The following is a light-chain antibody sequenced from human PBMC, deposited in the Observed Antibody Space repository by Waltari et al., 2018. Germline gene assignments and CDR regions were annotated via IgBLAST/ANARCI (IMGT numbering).Light chain of an antibody. Sequence: QSALTQPASVSGSPGQSITISCTGTSSDVGSFNFVSLYQQHPGKAPKLMIYEGNKRPSGVSNRFSGSSSGNTASLTISGLQAEDEADYYCCSFAGSSTYVFGTGTKVTVL. CDR3: CSFAGSSTYV. V-gene: IGLV2-23*01. CDR1: SSDVGSFNF. J-gene: IGLJ1*01. CDR2: EGN.